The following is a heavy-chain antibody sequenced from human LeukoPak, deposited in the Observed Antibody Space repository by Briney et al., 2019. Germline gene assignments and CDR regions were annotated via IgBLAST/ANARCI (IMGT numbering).Heavy chain of an antibody. CDR3: AKGTEYSSSWYKEALDY. Sequence: GGSLRLSCTASGFTFSSYAMSWVRQAPGKGLEWVSVISAAASTSYADSVKGRFTISRDNSQNTLYLQMNSLRAEDAAVYYCAKGTEYSSSWYKEALDYWGQGALVTVSS. CDR2: ISAAAST. J-gene: IGHJ4*02. CDR1: GFTFSSYA. V-gene: IGHV3-23*01. D-gene: IGHD6-13*01.